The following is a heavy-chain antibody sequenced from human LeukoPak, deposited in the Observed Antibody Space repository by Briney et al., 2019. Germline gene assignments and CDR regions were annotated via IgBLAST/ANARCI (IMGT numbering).Heavy chain of an antibody. CDR3: ARILSYDSSGYYSPRFEY. Sequence: ASVKVSCKASGYTFTSYYMHWVRQAPGQGLEWMGIINPSGGGTTYAQKFQGRVTMTRDTSTSIVYMELSSLRSEDTAVYYCARILSYDSSGYYSPRFEYWGQGTLVTVSS. CDR1: GYTFTSYY. V-gene: IGHV1-46*01. J-gene: IGHJ4*02. D-gene: IGHD3-22*01. CDR2: INPSGGGT.